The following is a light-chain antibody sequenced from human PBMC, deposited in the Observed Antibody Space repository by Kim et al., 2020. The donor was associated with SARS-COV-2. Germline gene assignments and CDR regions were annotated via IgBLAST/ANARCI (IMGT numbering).Light chain of an antibody. CDR3: YSAADNNLRV. J-gene: IGLJ3*02. V-gene: IGLV3-27*01. Sequence: VCPGQTARFTCSGDVLAKKYARWFQQKPGQAPVLVIYKDSERPSGIPERFSGSSSGTTVTLTISGAQVEDEADYYCYSAADNNLRVFGGGTQLTVL. CDR2: KDS. CDR1: VLAKKY.